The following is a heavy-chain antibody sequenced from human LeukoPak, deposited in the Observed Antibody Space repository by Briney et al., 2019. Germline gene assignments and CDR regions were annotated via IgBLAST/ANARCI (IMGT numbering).Heavy chain of an antibody. CDR1: GFTFSSYW. CDR2: IKQDGSEK. Sequence: GGSLRLSCAASGFTFSSYWMSWVRQAPGKGLEWVANIKQDGSEKYYVDSVKGRFTISRDNAKNSLYLQMNSLRAEDTAVYYCARDRSESSQWLDPSYYYYYMDVWGKGTTVTISS. CDR3: ARDRSESSQWLDPSYYYYYMDV. D-gene: IGHD6-19*01. V-gene: IGHV3-7*01. J-gene: IGHJ6*03.